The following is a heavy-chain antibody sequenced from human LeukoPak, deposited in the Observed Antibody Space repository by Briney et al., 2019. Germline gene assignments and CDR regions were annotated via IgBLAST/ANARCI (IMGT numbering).Heavy chain of an antibody. CDR1: GGSISSYY. V-gene: IGHV4-4*07. CDR2: IYSSGST. D-gene: IGHD2-15*01. CDR3: ARVGYCSGGSCYGKGWFDP. Sequence: SETLSLTCTVSGGSISSYYWSWIRQPAGKGLEWIGRIYSSGSTTYNPSLKSRVTISVDTSKNQFSLKLSSVTAADTAVYYCARVGYCSGGSCYGKGWFDPWGQGTLVTVSS. J-gene: IGHJ5*02.